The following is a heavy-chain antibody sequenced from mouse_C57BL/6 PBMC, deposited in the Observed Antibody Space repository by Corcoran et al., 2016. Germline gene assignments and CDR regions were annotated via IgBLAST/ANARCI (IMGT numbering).Heavy chain of an antibody. CDR1: GYTFTTYG. Sequence: QIQLVQSGPELKKPGETVKISCKASGYTFTTYGMSWVKQAPGKGLKWMGWINTYSGVPTYADDFKGRFAFSLETSASTAYLQINNLKNEDTATYFCARRDYGYFDVWGTGTTVTVSS. CDR2: INTYSGVP. V-gene: IGHV9-3*01. CDR3: ARRDYGYFDV. J-gene: IGHJ1*03.